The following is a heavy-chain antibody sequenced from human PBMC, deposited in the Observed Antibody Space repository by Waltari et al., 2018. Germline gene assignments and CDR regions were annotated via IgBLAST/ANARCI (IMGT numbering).Heavy chain of an antibody. J-gene: IGHJ5*02. CDR1: GGSFSGYY. Sequence: QVQLQQWGAGLLKPSETLSLTCAVYGGSFSGYYWSWLRQPPGKGLEWIGEINQSGSTNYNPSLKSRVTISVDTSKNQFSLKLSSVTAADTAVYYCARGRRITMTPWFGWFDPWGQGTLVTVSS. D-gene: IGHD3-22*01. V-gene: IGHV4-34*01. CDR3: ARGRRITMTPWFGWFDP. CDR2: INQSGST.